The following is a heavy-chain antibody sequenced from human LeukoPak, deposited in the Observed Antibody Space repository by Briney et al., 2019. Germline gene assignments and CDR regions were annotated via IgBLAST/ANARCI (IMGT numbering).Heavy chain of an antibody. CDR1: GGTFSSYA. Sequence: SVKVSCKASGGTFSSYAISWVRQAPGQGLEWMGRIIPIFGTANYAQKFQGRVTITTDESTSTAYMELSSLRSEDTVVYYCARDLRRDGYNLWDWGQGTLVTVSS. V-gene: IGHV1-69*05. CDR3: ARDLRRDGYNLWD. J-gene: IGHJ4*02. CDR2: IIPIFGTA. D-gene: IGHD5-24*01.